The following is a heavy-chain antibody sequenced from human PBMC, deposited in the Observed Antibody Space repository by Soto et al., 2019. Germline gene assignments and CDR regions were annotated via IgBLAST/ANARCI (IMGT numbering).Heavy chain of an antibody. J-gene: IGHJ3*02. CDR3: ARDVSPGSSSLYLDAFDI. CDR2: IKQDGSKK. CDR1: GFTLSMYW. V-gene: IGHV3-7*05. Sequence: EVQLEESGGGLVQPGGSLRHSCAASGFTLSMYWMTWVRQAPGRGLEWVANIKQDGSKKSYLDSVRGRFTISRDNVRNALYLQMDSLRAEDTALYYCARDVSPGSSSLYLDAFDIWGQGTMVIVSS. D-gene: IGHD6-13*01.